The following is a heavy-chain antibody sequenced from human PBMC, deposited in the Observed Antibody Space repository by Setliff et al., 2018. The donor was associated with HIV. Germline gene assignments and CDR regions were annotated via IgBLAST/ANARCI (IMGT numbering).Heavy chain of an antibody. Sequence: PSETLSLTCTVSGGSIRTGNYYWNWIRQPAGKGLEWIGHIHTTGSITYNPSLRSRVTVSLDTSKTQVSLSLASVTAADTAVYYCARDGGGSGWSLGEFDFWGQGTLVTVSS. J-gene: IGHJ4*02. CDR2: IHTTGSI. D-gene: IGHD6-19*01. CDR1: GGSIRTGNYY. CDR3: ARDGGGSGWSLGEFDF. V-gene: IGHV4-61*09.